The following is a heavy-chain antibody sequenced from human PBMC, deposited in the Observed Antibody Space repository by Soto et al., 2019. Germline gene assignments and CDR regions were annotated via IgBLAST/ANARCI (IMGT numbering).Heavy chain of an antibody. J-gene: IGHJ4*02. V-gene: IGHV3-72*01. Sequence: EVQLVESGGGLVQPGGSLRLSCAGSGFTLSDNYIDWVRQAPGKGLEWVGRSRDKPQGYSTAYAASVKGRINTSRDESKKSAYLQMNSLKTEDTAVYYCVRATYFSDSSGYTRCLAYWGPGTLVTVSS. D-gene: IGHD3-22*01. CDR2: SRDKPQGYST. CDR1: GFTLSDNY. CDR3: VRATYFSDSSGYTRCLAY.